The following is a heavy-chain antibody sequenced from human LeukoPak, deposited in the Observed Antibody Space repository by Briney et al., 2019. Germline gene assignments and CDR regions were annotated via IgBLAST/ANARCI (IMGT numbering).Heavy chain of an antibody. CDR3: ASPDWDYGSGSFNDY. D-gene: IGHD3-10*01. V-gene: IGHV3-74*01. Sequence: GRSLRLSCAASGFTFSSYWMHWVRQAPGKGLVWVSRINSDGSSTSYADSVKGRFTISRDNAKNTLYLQMNSLRAEDTAVYYCASPDWDYGSGSFNDYWGQGTLVTVSS. J-gene: IGHJ4*02. CDR2: INSDGSST. CDR1: GFTFSSYW.